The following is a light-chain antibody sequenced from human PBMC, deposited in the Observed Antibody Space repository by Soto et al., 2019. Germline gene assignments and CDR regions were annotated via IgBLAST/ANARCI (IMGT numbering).Light chain of an antibody. Sequence: EIVMTQSPLTLPVTPGEPASISCRSSQSLLYNNTYNYLDWYVQKPGQSPQLLIYFGSNRAPGVPDRFSGSGSGTDFTLKIKRVEAEDVGTYYCMQALQSLTFGQGTRLEIQ. CDR3: MQALQSLT. J-gene: IGKJ5*01. CDR2: FGS. CDR1: QSLLYNNTYNY. V-gene: IGKV2-28*01.